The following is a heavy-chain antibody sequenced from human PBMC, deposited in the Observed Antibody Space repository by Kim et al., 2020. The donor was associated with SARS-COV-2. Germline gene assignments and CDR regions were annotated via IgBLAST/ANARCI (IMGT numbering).Heavy chain of an antibody. J-gene: IGHJ3*02. CDR3: ARGYDYGDYFYALDI. V-gene: IGHV1-2*06. CDR1: GYIFTTYY. Sequence: ASVKVSCKASGYIFTTYYIHWVRHVPGRGLEWMGRINPASGGTNYPRKLQDRVSMTSDTSIGTAYLEVTSLNYDDSAVYYCARGYDYGDYFYALDIWGQG. D-gene: IGHD4-17*01. CDR2: INPASGGT.